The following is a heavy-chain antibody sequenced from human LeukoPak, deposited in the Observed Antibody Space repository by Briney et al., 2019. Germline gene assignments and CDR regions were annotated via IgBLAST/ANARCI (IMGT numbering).Heavy chain of an antibody. Sequence: AASVKVSCKASGGTFSSYAISWVRQAPGQGLEWMGGIIPIFGTANYAQKFQGRVTITTDESTSTAYMELSSLRSEDTAVYYCALKNSAAYYYMDVWGKGTTVTVSS. V-gene: IGHV1-69*05. J-gene: IGHJ6*03. CDR2: IIPIFGTA. D-gene: IGHD2-15*01. CDR1: GGTFSSYA. CDR3: ALKNSAAYYYMDV.